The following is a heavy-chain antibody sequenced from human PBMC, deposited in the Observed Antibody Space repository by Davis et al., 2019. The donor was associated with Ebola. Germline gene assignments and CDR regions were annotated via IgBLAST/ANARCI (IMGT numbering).Heavy chain of an antibody. CDR3: ARRPYWNDAGIDP. V-gene: IGHV5-51*01. CDR2: VYPGDSDT. D-gene: IGHD1-1*01. J-gene: IGHJ5*02. CDR1: GYSFTTYW. Sequence: GGSLRLSCKVSGYSFTTYWIGWVRQLPGKGLEWMGTVYPGDSDTRYSPSFQGHVTISAEKSSNTAYLQWSSLKASDTAMYYCARRPYWNDAGIDPWGQGTLVTVSS.